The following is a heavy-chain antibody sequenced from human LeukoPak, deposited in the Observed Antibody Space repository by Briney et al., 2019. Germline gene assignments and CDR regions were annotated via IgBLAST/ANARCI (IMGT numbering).Heavy chain of an antibody. D-gene: IGHD3-10*01. J-gene: IGHJ4*02. CDR3: AKGLRITMVRGGFDY. Sequence: GGSLRLSCAASGFTFDDYAMHWVRQAPGKGLEWVSGISWNSGSIAYADSVKGRFTISRDNAKNSLYLQMNSLRAEDTALYYCAKGLRITMVRGGFDYWGQGTLVTVSS. V-gene: IGHV3-9*01. CDR2: ISWNSGSI. CDR1: GFTFDDYA.